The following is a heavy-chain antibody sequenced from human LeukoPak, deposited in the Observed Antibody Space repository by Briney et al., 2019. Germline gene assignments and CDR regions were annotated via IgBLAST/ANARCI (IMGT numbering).Heavy chain of an antibody. V-gene: IGHV4-39*01. CDR3: ARHVHFDWLFYLDY. J-gene: IGHJ4*02. CDR2: IYYSGST. CDR1: GGSISSSSYY. D-gene: IGHD3-9*01. Sequence: SETLSLTCTVSGGSISSSSYYWGWIRQPPGKGLEWIGSIYYSGSTYYNPSLKSRVTISVDTSKNQFSLKLSSVTAADTAVYCCARHVHFDWLFYLDYWGQGTLVTVSS.